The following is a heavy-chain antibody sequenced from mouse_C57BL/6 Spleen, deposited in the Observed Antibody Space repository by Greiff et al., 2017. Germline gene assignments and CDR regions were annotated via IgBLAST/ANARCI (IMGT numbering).Heavy chain of an antibody. Sequence: DVQLVASGGGLVKPGGSLKLSCAASGFTFSDYGMHWVRQAPEKGLGWVAYISSGSSTIYYADTVKGRFTISRDNAKNTLFLQMTSLRSEDTAMYYCARDHYYGPAWFAYWGQGTLVTVSA. CDR2: ISSGSSTI. CDR1: GFTFSDYG. D-gene: IGHD1-2*01. V-gene: IGHV5-17*01. CDR3: ARDHYYGPAWFAY. J-gene: IGHJ3*01.